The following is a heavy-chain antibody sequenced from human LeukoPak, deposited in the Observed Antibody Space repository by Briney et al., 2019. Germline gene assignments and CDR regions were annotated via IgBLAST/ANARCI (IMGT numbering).Heavy chain of an antibody. CDR1: GFTFSSYA. V-gene: IGHV3-48*04. CDR3: ARGAWLDAFDI. D-gene: IGHD6-19*01. J-gene: IGHJ3*02. CDR2: ISSSSSTI. Sequence: PGGSLRLSCAASGFTFSSYAMSWVRRAPGKGLEWVSAISSSSSTIYSADSVKGRFTISRDNAKNSLYLQMNSLRAEDTAVYYCARGAWLDAFDIWGQGTMVSVSS.